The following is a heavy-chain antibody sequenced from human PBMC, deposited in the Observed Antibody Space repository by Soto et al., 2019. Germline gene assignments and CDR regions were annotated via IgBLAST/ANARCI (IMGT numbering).Heavy chain of an antibody. Sequence: AGGSLRLSCGASGFTFSSFAMSWVRQAPGKGLEWVSGISGGGASTYYADSVKGRFTISRDNSKNTLYLQMNSLRAEDTAVYYCAKQSDIVVVPAGNDYWGQGTLVTVSS. D-gene: IGHD2-2*01. CDR1: GFTFSSFA. CDR2: ISGGGAST. V-gene: IGHV3-23*01. J-gene: IGHJ4*02. CDR3: AKQSDIVVVPAGNDY.